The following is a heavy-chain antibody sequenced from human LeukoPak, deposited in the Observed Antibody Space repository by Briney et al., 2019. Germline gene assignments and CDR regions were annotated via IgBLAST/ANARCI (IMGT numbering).Heavy chain of an antibody. Sequence: SETLSLTCTVSGGSISSSSYYWGWIRQPPGKGLEWIGSIYYSGSTYYNPSLKSRVTISVDTSKNQFSLKLSSVTAADTAVYYCASGYCSGGSCYVASPLDYWGQGTLVTVSS. CDR3: ASGYCSGGSCYVASPLDY. CDR1: GGSISSSSYY. D-gene: IGHD2-15*01. J-gene: IGHJ4*02. V-gene: IGHV4-39*07. CDR2: IYYSGST.